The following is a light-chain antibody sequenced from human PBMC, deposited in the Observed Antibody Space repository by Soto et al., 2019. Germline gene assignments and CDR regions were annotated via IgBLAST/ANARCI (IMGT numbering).Light chain of an antibody. V-gene: IGKV1-12*01. CDR1: QGISRY. CDR3: QKYNSAPPLT. Sequence: DIQMSQSPSSVSASVGDRATITGRTGQGISRYLAWYQQKPGEAPKLXXYAASSLQTGVPSRFSGSGSGAEFTLTISSLQPEDVATYYGQKYNSAPPLTFGQGTKVDIK. CDR2: AAS. J-gene: IGKJ1*01.